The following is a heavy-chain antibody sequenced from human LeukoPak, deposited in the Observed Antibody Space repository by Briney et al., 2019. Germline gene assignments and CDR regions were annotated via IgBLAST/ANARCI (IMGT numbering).Heavy chain of an antibody. V-gene: IGHV5-51*01. CDR2: IYPGDSDT. CDR1: GYSFNTYW. CDR3: ARRGWSIAVAAISGVYDY. Sequence: GESLKISCKCSGYSFNTYWIGWVRPMPGKGLEWMGIIYPGDSDTRYSPSFQGQVTISADKSISTAYLQWSSLKASDTAMYYCARRGWSIAVAAISGVYDYWGQGILVTVSS. J-gene: IGHJ4*02. D-gene: IGHD6-19*01.